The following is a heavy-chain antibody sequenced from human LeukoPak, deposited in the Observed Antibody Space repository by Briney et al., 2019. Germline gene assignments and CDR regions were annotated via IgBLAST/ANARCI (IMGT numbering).Heavy chain of an antibody. V-gene: IGHV1-18*04. J-gene: IGHJ4*02. Sequence: PGASVKVSCKASGYTFTGYYMHWVRQAPGQGLEWMGWISAYNGNTNYAQKLQGRVTMTTDTSTSTAYMELRSLRSDDTAVYYCARGYDILTGYSDLDYWGQGTLVTVSS. CDR3: ARGYDILTGYSDLDY. D-gene: IGHD3-9*01. CDR2: ISAYNGNT. CDR1: GYTFTGYY.